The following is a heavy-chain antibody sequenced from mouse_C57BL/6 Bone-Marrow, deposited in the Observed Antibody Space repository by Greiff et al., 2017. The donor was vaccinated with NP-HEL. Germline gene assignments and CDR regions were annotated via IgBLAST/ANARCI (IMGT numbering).Heavy chain of an antibody. D-gene: IGHD2-12*01. CDR2: INPNNGGT. CDR3: ARGLLFPYFDY. Sequence: VQLQQPGAELVKPGASVKLSCKASGYTFTDYNMHWVKQSHGKSLEWIGYINPNNGGTSYNQKFKGKATLTVNKSSSTAYMELRSLTSEDSAVYYCARGLLFPYFDYWGQGTTLTVSS. V-gene: IGHV1-22*01. CDR1: GYTFTDYN. J-gene: IGHJ2*01.